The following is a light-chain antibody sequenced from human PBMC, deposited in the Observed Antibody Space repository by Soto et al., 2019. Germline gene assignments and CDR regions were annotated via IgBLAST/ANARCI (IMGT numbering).Light chain of an antibody. J-gene: IGKJ2*01. CDR3: QQYSRSPAT. CDR1: QSVSSGY. V-gene: IGKV3-20*01. Sequence: EIVLTQSPDTVSLSPGESATLSCRAGQSVSSGYLAWYQQKPGQAPRLLIYAASNRATGIPDRFSGSGSGTDFTLTISRLEPEDFAVYYCQQYSRSPATFGQGTRLEIQ. CDR2: AAS.